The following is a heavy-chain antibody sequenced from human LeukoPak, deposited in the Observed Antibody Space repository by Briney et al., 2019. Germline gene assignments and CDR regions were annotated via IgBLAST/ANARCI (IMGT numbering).Heavy chain of an antibody. D-gene: IGHD3-22*01. CDR2: MNPNSGNT. V-gene: IGHV1-8*01. Sequence: EASVKVSCKASGHSFTSCDINWVRPATGHGLEWMGWMNPNSGNTGYAQKFQGRVTMTRNPSISTAYMELSSLRSEDTAVYYCARSPKYYYDSSGYYGMDVWGQGTTVTVSS. CDR3: ARSPKYYYDSSGYYGMDV. J-gene: IGHJ6*02. CDR1: GHSFTSCD.